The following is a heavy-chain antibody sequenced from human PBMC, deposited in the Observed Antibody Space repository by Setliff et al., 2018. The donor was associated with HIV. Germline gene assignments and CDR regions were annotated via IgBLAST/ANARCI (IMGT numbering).Heavy chain of an antibody. CDR2: IKSTTDGGTS. V-gene: IGHV3-15*01. CDR3: TTIVGFCSSTRCYSDY. CDR1: GFTFADYT. Sequence: GGSLRLSCTASGFTFADYTMSWVRQTPGKGLQWVGRIKSTTDGGTSDYAAPVKGRFIISRDDSKNTLYLQMNSLKTEDTAVYYCTTIVGFCSSTRCYSDYWGQGTLVTVSS. J-gene: IGHJ4*02. D-gene: IGHD2-2*01.